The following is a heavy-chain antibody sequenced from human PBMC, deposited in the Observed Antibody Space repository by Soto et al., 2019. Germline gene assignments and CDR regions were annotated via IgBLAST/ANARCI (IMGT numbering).Heavy chain of an antibody. V-gene: IGHV3-30-3*01. CDR2: ISYDGSNK. Sequence: VAVISYDGSNKYYADSVKGRFTISRDNSKNTLYLQMNSLRAEDTAVYYCARANYYDSCDIWGQGTMVTVSS. CDR3: ARANYYDSCDI. D-gene: IGHD3-22*01. J-gene: IGHJ3*02.